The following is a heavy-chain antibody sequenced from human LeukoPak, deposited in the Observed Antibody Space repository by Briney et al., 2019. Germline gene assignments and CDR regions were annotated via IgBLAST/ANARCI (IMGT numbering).Heavy chain of an antibody. J-gene: IGHJ3*02. CDR1: GYTLTELS. Sequence: ASVKVSCKVSGYTLTELSMHWVRQAPGKGLEWMGGFDPEDGETIYAQKFQGRVTMTRDTSISTAYMELSRLRSDDTAVYYCARGYCSSTSCYDDAFDIWGQGTMVTVSS. V-gene: IGHV1-24*01. CDR2: FDPEDGET. CDR3: ARGYCSSTSCYDDAFDI. D-gene: IGHD2-2*01.